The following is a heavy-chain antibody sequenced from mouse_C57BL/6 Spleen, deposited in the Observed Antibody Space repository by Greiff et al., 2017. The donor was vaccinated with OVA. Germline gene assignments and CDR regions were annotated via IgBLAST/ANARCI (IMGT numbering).Heavy chain of an antibody. V-gene: IGHV1-80*01. J-gene: IGHJ2*01. CDR1: GYAFSSYW. CDR3: ARMGLRRVYFDD. CDR2: IYPGDGDT. D-gene: IGHD2-4*01. Sequence: VQLQQSGAELVKPGASVKISCKASGYAFSSYWMNWVKQRPGKGLEWIGQIYPGDGDTNYNGKFKGKATLTADKSSSTAYMQLSSLTSEDSAVYFCARMGLRRVYFDDWGQGTTLTVSS.